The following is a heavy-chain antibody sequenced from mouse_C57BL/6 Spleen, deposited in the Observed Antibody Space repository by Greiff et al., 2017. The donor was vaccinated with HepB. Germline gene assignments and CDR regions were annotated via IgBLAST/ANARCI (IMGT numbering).Heavy chain of an antibody. Sequence: VQLQQPGTELVKPGASVKLSCKASGYTFTSYWMHWVKQRPGQGLEWIGNINPSNGGTNYNEKFKSNATLAVDKSSITAYMQISSLSAEDSSVYYCARGDAGSFAYWGQGTLVTVSA. V-gene: IGHV1-53*01. J-gene: IGHJ3*01. CDR3: ARGDAGSFAY. D-gene: IGHD2-13*01. CDR1: GYTFTSYW. CDR2: INPSNGGT.